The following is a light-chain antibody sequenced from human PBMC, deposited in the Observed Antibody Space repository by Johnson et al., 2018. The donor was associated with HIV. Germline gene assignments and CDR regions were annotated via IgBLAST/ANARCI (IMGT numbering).Light chain of an antibody. CDR1: SSNIGNNY. CDR3: GTWDSRLGNYV. Sequence: QSMLTQPPSVSAAPGQKVTISCSGSSSNIGNNYVSWYQQLPGTAPKLLIYENNKRPSGIPDRFSGSKSGTSATLRITGIPTGDEADYYCGTWDSRLGNYVFGTGTKITVL. V-gene: IGLV1-51*02. CDR2: ENN. J-gene: IGLJ1*01.